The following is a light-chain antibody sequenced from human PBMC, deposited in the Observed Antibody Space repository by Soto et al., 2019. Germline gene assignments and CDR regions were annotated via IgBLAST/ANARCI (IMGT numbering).Light chain of an antibody. CDR1: QSVSSK. CDR3: QQRSNWPLT. Sequence: IVMTQSPANVSVSPGERATLSCRASQSVSSKLAWYQQKPGQAPRLLIYDASNRATGIPARFSGSGSGTDFTLTISSLEPEDFAVYYCQQRSNWPLTFGGGTKVEIK. V-gene: IGKV3-11*01. CDR2: DAS. J-gene: IGKJ4*01.